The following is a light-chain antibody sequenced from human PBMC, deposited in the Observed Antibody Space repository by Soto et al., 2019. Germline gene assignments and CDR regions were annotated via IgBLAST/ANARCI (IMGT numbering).Light chain of an antibody. V-gene: IGKV3-11*01. Sequence: ETVLTQSPATLSLSPGERATLSCRASRSISTYLAWYQQKPGQAPRLLIYEALNRATGIPARFSGSGSGTDFTLTISSLEPEDFAVYYCQQRRSWPRTFGQGTKVEIK. CDR2: EAL. CDR3: QQRRSWPRT. J-gene: IGKJ1*01. CDR1: RSISTY.